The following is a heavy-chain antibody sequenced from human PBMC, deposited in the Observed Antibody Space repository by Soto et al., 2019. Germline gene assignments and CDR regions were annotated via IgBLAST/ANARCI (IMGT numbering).Heavy chain of an antibody. V-gene: IGHV1-69*01. CDR3: ARGRVRFHSPDSSRGRTGYFDY. CDR1: GGTFSSYA. CDR2: IIPIFGTA. J-gene: IGHJ4*02. Sequence: QVQLVQSGAEVKKPGSSVKVSCKASGGTFSSYAISWVRQAPGQGLEWMGGIIPIFGTANYAQKFQGRVTITADESTSTAYMELSSLKSEDTAVYYCARGRVRFHSPDSSRGRTGYFDYRGQGTLVTVSS. D-gene: IGHD3-22*01.